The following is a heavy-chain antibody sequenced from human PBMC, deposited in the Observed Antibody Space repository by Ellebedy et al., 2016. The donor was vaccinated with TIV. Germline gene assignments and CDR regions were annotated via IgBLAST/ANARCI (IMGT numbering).Heavy chain of an antibody. CDR2: ISDSSIYK. V-gene: IGHV3-21*01. D-gene: IGHD3-22*01. CDR1: GFTFSSYS. J-gene: IGHJ4*02. Sequence: PGGSLRLSCAVSGFTFSSYSMNWVRQAPGKGLEWVSSISDSSIYKYYADSVKGRFTISRDNAKNSLYLQMNSLRAEDTAVYYCARGDTYYSDSSGSYYGRFFDFWGRGTLVTVSS. CDR3: ARGDTYYSDSSGSYYGRFFDF.